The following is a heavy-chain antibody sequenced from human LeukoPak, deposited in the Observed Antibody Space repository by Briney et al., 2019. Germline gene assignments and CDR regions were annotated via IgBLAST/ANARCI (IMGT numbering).Heavy chain of an antibody. J-gene: IGHJ5*02. Sequence: PSETLSLTCTVSGGSISSYYWSWIRQPPGKGLEWIGYIYYSGSTNYNPSLKSRVTISVDTSKNQFSLKLSSVTAADTAVYYCARDRGYDYGDYGNWFDPWGQGTLVTVSS. CDR2: IYYSGST. D-gene: IGHD4-17*01. CDR1: GGSISSYY. CDR3: ARDRGYDYGDYGNWFDP. V-gene: IGHV4-59*12.